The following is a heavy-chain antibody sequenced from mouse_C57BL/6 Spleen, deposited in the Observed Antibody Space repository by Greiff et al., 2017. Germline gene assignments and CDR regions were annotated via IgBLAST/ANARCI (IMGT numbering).Heavy chain of an antibody. D-gene: IGHD3-2*02. V-gene: IGHV1-50*01. CDR1: GYTFTSYW. CDR2: IDPSDSYT. Sequence: QVQLQQPGAELVKPGASVKLSCKASGYTFTSYWMQWVKQRPGQGLEWIGEIDPSDSYTNYNQKFKGKATLTVDTSSSTAYMQLGSLTSEDSAVYVCARGGTAQDYFDDWGQGTTLTVSS. J-gene: IGHJ2*01. CDR3: ARGGTAQDYFDD.